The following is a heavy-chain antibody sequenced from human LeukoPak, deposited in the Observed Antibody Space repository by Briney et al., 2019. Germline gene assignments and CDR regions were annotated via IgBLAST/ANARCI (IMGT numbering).Heavy chain of an antibody. Sequence: PGGSLRLSCAASGFTFSSYSMNWVRQAPGKGLEWVSYISSSSSTIYYADSVKGRFTISRDNAKNSLYLQMNSLGAEDTAVYYCARDGSGYSYALWGQGTLVTVSS. CDR3: ARDGSGYSYAL. V-gene: IGHV3-48*01. D-gene: IGHD5-18*01. CDR2: ISSSSSTI. CDR1: GFTFSSYS. J-gene: IGHJ4*02.